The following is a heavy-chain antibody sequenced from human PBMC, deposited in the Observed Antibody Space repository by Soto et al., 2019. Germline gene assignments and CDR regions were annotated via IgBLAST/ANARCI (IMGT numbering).Heavy chain of an antibody. CDR2: INAGNGNT. J-gene: IGHJ1*01. CDR1: GYTFTSYA. V-gene: IGHV1-3*01. D-gene: IGHD4-17*01. CDR3: SPTVTTLGYFQH. Sequence: QVQLVQSGAEVKKPGASVKVSCKASGYTFTSYAMHWVRQAPGQRLEWMGWINAGNGNTKYSQKFQGRVTITRDTSASTAYMDLSSLRSEDTAVYYCSPTVTTLGYFQHWGQGTLVTVSS.